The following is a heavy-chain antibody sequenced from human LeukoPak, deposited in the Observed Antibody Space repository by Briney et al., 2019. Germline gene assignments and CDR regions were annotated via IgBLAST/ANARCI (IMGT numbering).Heavy chain of an antibody. Sequence: PSETLSLTCTVSGGSISSSSYYWGWIRQPPGKGLEWIGSIYYSGSTYYNPSLKSRVTISVDTSKNQFSLKLSSVTAADTAVYYCARDFSLVRGIYFYYYMDVWGRGTTVTVSS. D-gene: IGHD3-10*01. CDR2: IYYSGST. V-gene: IGHV4-39*02. CDR1: GGSISSSSYY. CDR3: ARDFSLVRGIYFYYYMDV. J-gene: IGHJ6*03.